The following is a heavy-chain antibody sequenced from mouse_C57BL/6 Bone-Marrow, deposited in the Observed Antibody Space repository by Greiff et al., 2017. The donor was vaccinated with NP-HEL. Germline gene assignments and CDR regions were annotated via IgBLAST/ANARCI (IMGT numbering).Heavy chain of an antibody. V-gene: IGHV3-6*01. Sequence: EVKLEESGPGLVKPSQSLSLTCSVTGYSITSGYYWNWIRQFPGNKLEWMGYISYDGGNNYNPSLKNRISITRDTSKNQFFLKLNSVTTEDTATYDCARDDYGSSFDYWGQGTTLTVSS. CDR1: GYSITSGYY. D-gene: IGHD1-1*01. CDR2: ISYDGGN. J-gene: IGHJ2*01. CDR3: ARDDYGSSFDY.